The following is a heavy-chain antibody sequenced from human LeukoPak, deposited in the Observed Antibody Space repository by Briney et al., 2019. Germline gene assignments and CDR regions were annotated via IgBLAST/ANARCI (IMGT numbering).Heavy chain of an antibody. D-gene: IGHD6-13*01. Sequence: ASVNVSCKASGYTFTDYYMHWVRQAPGQGLEWMGWINPNSGGINYAQKFQGRVTMTTDTSISTAYIEVSRLRSDDTAVYYCARVRIGQQLDKYYYYAMDVWGQGTTVPVSS. V-gene: IGHV1-2*02. CDR2: INPNSGGI. CDR3: ARVRIGQQLDKYYYYAMDV. CDR1: GYTFTDYY. J-gene: IGHJ6*02.